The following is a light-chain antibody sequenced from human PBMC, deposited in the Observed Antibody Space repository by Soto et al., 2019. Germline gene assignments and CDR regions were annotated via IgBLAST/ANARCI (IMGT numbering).Light chain of an antibody. CDR3: AAWDDSRRGWV. V-gene: IGLV1-47*02. J-gene: IGLJ3*02. CDR2: TND. CDR1: SSNIGSNY. Sequence: QSVLTQPPSASGTPGQRVTISCSGSSSNIGSNYVYWYQQLPGTAPKLLIYTNDQRPPGVADRFSGSKSGTAASLAISGLRSEAEADYYCAAWDDSRRGWVFGGGTKVTVL.